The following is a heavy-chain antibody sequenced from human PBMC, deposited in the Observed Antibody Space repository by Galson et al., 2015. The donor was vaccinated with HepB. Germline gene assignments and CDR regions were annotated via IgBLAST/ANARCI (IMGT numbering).Heavy chain of an antibody. CDR2: ISSSGSTI. CDR3: ARDQGSSLLSYYYYYGMDV. CDR1: GFTFSDYY. J-gene: IGHJ6*02. Sequence: SLRLSCAASGFTFSDYYMSWIRQAPGKGLEWVSYISSSGSTIYYADSVKGRFTISRDNAKNSLYLQMNSLRAEDTAVYYCARDQGSSLLSYYYYYGMDVWGQGTTVTVSS. V-gene: IGHV3-11*01. D-gene: IGHD6-6*01.